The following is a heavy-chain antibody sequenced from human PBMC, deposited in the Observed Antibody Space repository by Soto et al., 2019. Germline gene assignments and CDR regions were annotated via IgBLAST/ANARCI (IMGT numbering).Heavy chain of an antibody. CDR1: GGSVSSGNYY. V-gene: IGHV4-61*01. Sequence: SETLSLTCTVSGGSVSSGNYYWSWIRQPPGKGLEWIGYIYYSGSTNYNPSLKSRVTISVDTSKNQFSLKLSSVTAADTAVYYCARGLKYDYGMDVWGQGTTVTVSS. J-gene: IGHJ6*02. CDR3: ARGLKYDYGMDV. CDR2: IYYSGST.